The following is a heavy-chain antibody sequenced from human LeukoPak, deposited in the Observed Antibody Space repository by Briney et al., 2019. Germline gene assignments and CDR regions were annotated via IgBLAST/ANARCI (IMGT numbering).Heavy chain of an antibody. V-gene: IGHV3-7*01. Sequence: GGSLRLSCAASGFIFSSYGMSWVRQAPGKGLEWVANIKKDGSEKYYVDSVKGRFTISRDNAKNSLYLQMNSLRAEDTAVYYCATGFFYYYYMDVWGKGTTVTISS. CDR3: ATGFFYYYYMDV. CDR2: IKKDGSEK. D-gene: IGHD1-1*01. J-gene: IGHJ6*03. CDR1: GFIFSSYG.